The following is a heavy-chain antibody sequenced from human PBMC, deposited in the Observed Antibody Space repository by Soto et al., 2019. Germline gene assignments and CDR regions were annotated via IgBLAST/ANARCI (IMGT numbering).Heavy chain of an antibody. CDR3: ARDRSGGGRDGSGSIDY. V-gene: IGHV4-31*03. D-gene: IGHD3-10*01. J-gene: IGHJ4*02. CDR2: IYYSGST. CDR1: GGSISSGGYY. Sequence: LSLTCTVSGGSISSGGYYWSWIRQHPGKGLEWIGYIYYSGSTYYNPSLKSRVTISVDTSKNQFSLKLSSVTAADTAVYYCARDRSGGGRDGSGSIDYWGQGTLVTVSS.